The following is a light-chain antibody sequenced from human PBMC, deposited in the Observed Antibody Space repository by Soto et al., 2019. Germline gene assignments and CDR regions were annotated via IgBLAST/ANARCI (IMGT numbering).Light chain of an antibody. V-gene: IGKV3-15*01. CDR3: HQYNSWPRGT. CDR2: VAS. J-gene: IGKJ3*01. CDR1: QSVNLN. Sequence: EIMMTQSPGTLSLSPGEGATVSCTASQSVNLNLAWYQQQPGQPPRLLLYVASTRTTGIPVRFRGSGSGTEFTRTSISLQSEDSAFYYCHQYNSWPRGTFGPGTKVEIK.